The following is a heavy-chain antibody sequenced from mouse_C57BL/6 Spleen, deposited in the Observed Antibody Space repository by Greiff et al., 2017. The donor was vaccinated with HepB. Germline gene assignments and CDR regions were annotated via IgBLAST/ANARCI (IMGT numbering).Heavy chain of an antibody. CDR2: IHPNSGST. CDR3: ARKENSTAWFAY. Sequence: VQLQQPGAELVKPGASVKLSCKASGYTFTSYWMHWVKQRPGQGLEWIGMIHPNSGSTNYNEKFKSKATLTVDKSSSTAYMQLSSLTSEDSAVYYGARKENSTAWFAYWGQGTLVTVSA. CDR1: GYTFTSYW. J-gene: IGHJ3*01. D-gene: IGHD3-2*02. V-gene: IGHV1-64*01.